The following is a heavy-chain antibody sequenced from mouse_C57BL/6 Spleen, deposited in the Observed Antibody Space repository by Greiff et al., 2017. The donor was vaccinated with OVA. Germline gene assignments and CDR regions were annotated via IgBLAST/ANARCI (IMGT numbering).Heavy chain of an antibody. D-gene: IGHD4-1*01. CDR2: IDPSDSET. CDR3: ARGGTFWYFDV. J-gene: IGHJ1*03. Sequence: QVQLKQSGAELVRPGSSVKLSCKASGYTFTSYWMHWVKQRPIQGLEWIGNIDPSDSETHYNQKFKDKATLTVDKSSSTAYMQLSSLTSEDSAVYYCARGGTFWYFDVWGTGTTVTVSS. V-gene: IGHV1-52*01. CDR1: GYTFTSYW.